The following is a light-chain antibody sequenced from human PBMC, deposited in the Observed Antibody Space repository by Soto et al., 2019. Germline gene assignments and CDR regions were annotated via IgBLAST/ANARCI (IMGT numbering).Light chain of an antibody. CDR2: GAS. CDR1: QRVDDSH. Sequence: IVLTQSPGTLSFSPGERATLSCRASQRVDDSHLAWYQLRPGQAPRLLIYGASTRATGIPDRFSGSGSGTDFSLTIRGLKTEDFAVYYCQQYRMSPNTFGQGTDWRL. CDR3: QQYRMSPNT. V-gene: IGKV3-20*01. J-gene: IGKJ5*01.